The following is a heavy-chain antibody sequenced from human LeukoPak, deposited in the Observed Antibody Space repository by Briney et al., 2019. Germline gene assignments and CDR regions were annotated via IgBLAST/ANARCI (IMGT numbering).Heavy chain of an antibody. D-gene: IGHD3-9*01. CDR2: ISAYNGNT. Sequence: GASVKVSCKASGYTFTSYGISWVRQAPGQGLEWMGWISAYNGNTNYAQKLQGRVTMTTDTSTSTAYMELRSLRSDDTAVYYCARVGYYDILTGIRRWFDPWGQGTLVTVSS. J-gene: IGHJ5*02. CDR1: GYTFTSYG. V-gene: IGHV1-18*01. CDR3: ARVGYYDILTGIRRWFDP.